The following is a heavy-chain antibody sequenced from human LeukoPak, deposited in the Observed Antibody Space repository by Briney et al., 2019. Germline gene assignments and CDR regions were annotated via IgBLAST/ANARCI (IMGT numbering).Heavy chain of an antibody. D-gene: IGHD5-12*01. V-gene: IGHV6-1*01. CDR1: GDSVSNNSVA. J-gene: IGHJ4*02. Sequence: SQSLSLTCAISGDSVSNNSVAWYWIRQSPSRGLEWLGRTYYRSKWYNDYAVSVKSRITINPDTSKNQFSLQLNSVTPEDTAVYYCARARATFDYWGQGSLVTVSS. CDR3: ARARATFDY. CDR2: TYYRSKWYN.